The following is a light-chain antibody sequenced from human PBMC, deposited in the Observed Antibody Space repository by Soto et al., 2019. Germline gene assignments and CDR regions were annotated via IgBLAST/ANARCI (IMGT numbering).Light chain of an antibody. J-gene: IGKJ1*01. CDR2: DAF. CDR3: QQYDGFPRT. CDR1: QDISHY. V-gene: IGKV1-33*01. Sequence: DIQMTQSPSSLSASAGDRVTITCQASQDISHYLNWYQQKPGKAPKLLIDDAFNLETGVPSRFSGSGSGTDFTFTISSLQPEDIATYYCQQYDGFPRTFGQGTKVEIK.